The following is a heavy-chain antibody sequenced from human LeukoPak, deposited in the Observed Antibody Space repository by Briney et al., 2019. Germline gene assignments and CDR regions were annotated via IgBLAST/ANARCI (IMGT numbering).Heavy chain of an antibody. CDR3: AREGFAAASDI. CDR1: GFTFSSYW. D-gene: IGHD2-15*01. V-gene: IGHV3-7*01. Sequence: GALRLSCAASGFTFSSYWMSWVRQAPGKGLERVANIKQDGSEKYYVDSVKGRFTISRDNAKNSMYLQMNSLRVEDTAVYYCAREGFAAASDIWGQGTMVTVSS. J-gene: IGHJ3*02. CDR2: IKQDGSEK.